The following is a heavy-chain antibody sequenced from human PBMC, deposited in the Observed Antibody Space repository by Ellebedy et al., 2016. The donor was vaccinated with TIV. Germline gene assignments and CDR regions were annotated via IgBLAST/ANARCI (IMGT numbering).Heavy chain of an antibody. CDR2: IGKGGDT. CDR1: GFTFSSTA. D-gene: IGHD6-25*01. Sequence: GESLKISXAASGFTFSSTAMSWVRQAPGKGLDWVSGIGKGGDTYYADSVRGRFTISRDNSKNTLYMQMNSLRAEDTAVYYCAKGGVSVGPPPLDYWGQGTQLSVAS. CDR3: AKGGVSVGPPPLDY. J-gene: IGHJ4*02. V-gene: IGHV3-23*01.